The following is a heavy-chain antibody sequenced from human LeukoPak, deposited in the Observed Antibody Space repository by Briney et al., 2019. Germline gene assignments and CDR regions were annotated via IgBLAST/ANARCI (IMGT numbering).Heavy chain of an antibody. CDR2: ISYDGSNK. CDR3: AKEDSSGYKGWAFDI. J-gene: IGHJ3*02. D-gene: IGHD3-22*01. V-gene: IGHV3-30*18. Sequence: PGGSLRLSCAASGFTFSSYGMHWVRQAPGKGLEWVAVISYDGSNKYYADSVKGRFTISRDNSKNTLYLQMNSLRAEDTAVYYCAKEDSSGYKGWAFDIWGQGTMVTVSS. CDR1: GFTFSSYG.